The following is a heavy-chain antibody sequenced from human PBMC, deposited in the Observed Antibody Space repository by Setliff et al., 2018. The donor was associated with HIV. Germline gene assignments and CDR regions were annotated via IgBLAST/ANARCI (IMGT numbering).Heavy chain of an antibody. Sequence: KSSETLSLTCTVSGDSISSYYWSWIRQPPGKGLEWIGYIYKSGTTNYSPSLKSRVTISAGPSKNQFSLKLTSVTAADTAVYYCGRLSETAMASFDSWGQGILVTVSS. CDR1: GDSISSYY. CDR3: GRLSETAMASFDS. D-gene: IGHD2-21*02. CDR2: IYKSGTT. V-gene: IGHV4-59*08. J-gene: IGHJ4*02.